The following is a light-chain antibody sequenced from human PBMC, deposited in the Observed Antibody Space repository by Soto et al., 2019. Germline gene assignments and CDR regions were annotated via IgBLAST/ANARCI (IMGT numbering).Light chain of an antibody. J-gene: IGLJ1*01. Sequence: QSVLTQPPSASGSPGQSVTISCTGTSSDVGGYNYVSWYQQHPGKAPKLMIYEVSERPSGVPDRFSGSKSSNTASLTVSGLQAEYEAYYYCSSYAGSNNFVFGTGTNFTVL. V-gene: IGLV2-8*01. CDR1: SSDVGGYNY. CDR2: EVS. CDR3: SSYAGSNNFV.